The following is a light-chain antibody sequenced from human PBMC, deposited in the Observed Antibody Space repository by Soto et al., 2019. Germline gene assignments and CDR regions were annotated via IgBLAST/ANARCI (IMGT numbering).Light chain of an antibody. CDR1: QSISSY. CDR2: AAS. V-gene: IGKV1-39*01. CDR3: QQSYSTPRT. J-gene: IGKJ1*01. Sequence: DIELTQSPSSLSACVGDRVTITCRASQSISSYLNWYQQKPGKAPKLLIYAASSLQSGVPSRFSGSGSGTDFTLTLSSLQPEDFATDYWQQSYSTPRTFGQGTKVDIK.